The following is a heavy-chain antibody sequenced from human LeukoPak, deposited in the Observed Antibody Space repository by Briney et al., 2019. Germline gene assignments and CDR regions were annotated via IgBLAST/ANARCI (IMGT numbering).Heavy chain of an antibody. Sequence: PSETLSLTCAVSGGSISSSSYYWGWIRQPPGKGLEWIGSIYYSGSTNYNPSLKSRVTISVDTSKNQFSLKLSSVTAADTAVYYCARGGSYVFDYWGQGTLVTVSS. CDR1: GGSISSSSYY. J-gene: IGHJ4*02. CDR2: IYYSGST. D-gene: IGHD1-26*01. V-gene: IGHV4-39*07. CDR3: ARGGSYVFDY.